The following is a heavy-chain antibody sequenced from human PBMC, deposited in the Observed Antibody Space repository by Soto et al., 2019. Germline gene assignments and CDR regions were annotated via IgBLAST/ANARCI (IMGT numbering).Heavy chain of an antibody. J-gene: IGHJ4*02. Sequence: QITLKESGPPLVKPTQPLTLTCTFSGFSLRNSGVGVGWIRQPPGKALEWLALIYWDDDKRYSPSLKSRLTITKDTSKNQVVLTMTNMDPVDTATYYCAHLTTGGLYFDYWGQGTLVTVSS. V-gene: IGHV2-5*02. CDR2: IYWDDDK. CDR1: GFSLRNSGVG. CDR3: AHLTTGGLYFDY. D-gene: IGHD4-17*01.